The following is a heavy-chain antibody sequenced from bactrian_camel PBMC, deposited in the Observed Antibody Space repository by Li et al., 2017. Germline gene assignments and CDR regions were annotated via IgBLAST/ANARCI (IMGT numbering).Heavy chain of an antibody. Sequence: HVQLVESGGGSVQAGGSLKLSCVTSRYRFEEYRMGWYRQAPGPEREAVAAIDSDGTTNYAGSVKGRFTIFKDNAKNALYLQMNSLKPEDTAMYYCAADRHVRPGRCEAGMDQADFGNWGQGTQVTVS. CDR1: RYRFEEYR. J-gene: IGHJ6*01. CDR3: AADRHVRPGRCEAGMDQADFGN. CDR2: IDSDGTT. V-gene: IGHV3S55*01.